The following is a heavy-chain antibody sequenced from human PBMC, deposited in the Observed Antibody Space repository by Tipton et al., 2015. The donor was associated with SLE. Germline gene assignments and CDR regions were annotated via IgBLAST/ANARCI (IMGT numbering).Heavy chain of an antibody. V-gene: IGHV3-21*01. CDR3: AGQQLDYWYFDL. J-gene: IGHJ2*01. CDR2: ISSSSSYI. Sequence: SLRLSCAASGFTFSSYWMNWVRQAPGKGLEWVSSISSSSSYIYYADSVKGRFTISRDNAENSLYLQMNSLRAEDTAVYHCAGQQLDYWYFDLWGRGTLVTVSS. D-gene: IGHD6-13*01. CDR1: GFTFSSYW.